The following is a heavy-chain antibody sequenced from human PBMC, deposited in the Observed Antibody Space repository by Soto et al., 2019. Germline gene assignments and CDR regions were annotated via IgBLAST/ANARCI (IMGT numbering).Heavy chain of an antibody. CDR1: GGSVSSNSAA. CDR3: ARSSYGSGSYYISYFDY. D-gene: IGHD3-10*01. V-gene: IGHV6-1*01. J-gene: IGHJ4*02. CDR2: TYYRSKWYN. Sequence: PSQTLSLTCAISGGSVSSNSAAWNWIRQSPSRGLEWLGRTYYRSKWYNDYAVSVKSRITINPDTSKNQFSLQLNSVTPEDTAVYYCARSSYGSGSYYISYFDYWGQGTLVTVSS.